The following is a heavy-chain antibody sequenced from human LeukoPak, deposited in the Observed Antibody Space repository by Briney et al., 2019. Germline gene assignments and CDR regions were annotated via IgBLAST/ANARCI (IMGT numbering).Heavy chain of an antibody. CDR3: ARHDNFYYYYMDV. CDR2: IYHSGST. CDR1: GYSINSGSS. D-gene: IGHD5-24*01. Sequence: PSETLSLTCAVSGYSINSGSSWGWIRQPPGKGLDWIGTIYHSGSTYYNPSLKSRVTISVDTSKNQFSLMLSSVTAADTAVYYCARHDNFYYYYMDVWGKGTTVTVSS. V-gene: IGHV4-38-2*01. J-gene: IGHJ6*03.